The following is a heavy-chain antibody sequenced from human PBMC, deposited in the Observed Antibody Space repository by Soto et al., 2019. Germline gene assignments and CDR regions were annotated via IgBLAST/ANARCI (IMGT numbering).Heavy chain of an antibody. J-gene: IGHJ4*02. CDR2: VSIGGST. V-gene: IGHV3-23*01. Sequence: DVQLLESGGGLVQPEGSLRLSCAASGFTFSSYAMGWVRKGPGKGLEWVAVVSIGGSTHYADSVSGRFTISRDNSKYTLSLQMNSLTAEDTAVYFCAKRRGAGGHLDYWGQGSLVTVSS. D-gene: IGHD2-15*01. CDR3: AKRRGAGGHLDY. CDR1: GFTFSSYA.